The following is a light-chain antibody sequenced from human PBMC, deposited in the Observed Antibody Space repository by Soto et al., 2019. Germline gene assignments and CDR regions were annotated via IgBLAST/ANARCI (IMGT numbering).Light chain of an antibody. J-gene: IGKJ5*01. CDR1: QSVGRDY. V-gene: IGKV3-20*01. CDR2: GAS. CDR3: QQYAKSPLT. Sequence: ELVLTQSPDTLSVSPGDRATLSCRASQSVGRDYLAWYQQKPGQAPRLLIHGASNRATGIPDRFSGSGSGTDFTLSISRLEPEDFAVYYCQQYAKSPLTFGQGTRLEIK.